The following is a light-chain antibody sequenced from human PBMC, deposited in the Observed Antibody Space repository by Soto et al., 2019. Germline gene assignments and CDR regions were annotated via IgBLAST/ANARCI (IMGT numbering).Light chain of an antibody. CDR3: SSFTTRSTVL. V-gene: IGLV2-14*01. CDR2: EVS. J-gene: IGLJ2*01. Sequence: QSALTHPASVSGSPGQSITISCTGTSSDVGGYNYVSWYQQHPVKAPKLMIYEVSSRPSGVSNRFSGSKSVNTASLTISGLQNEDQDDYYCSSFTTRSTVLFGGGTKLTVL. CDR1: SSDVGGYNY.